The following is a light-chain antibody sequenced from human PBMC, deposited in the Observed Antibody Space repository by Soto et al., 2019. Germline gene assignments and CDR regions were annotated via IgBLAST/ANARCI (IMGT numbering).Light chain of an antibody. V-gene: IGLV2-23*02. CDR1: TSDVGTYNL. Sequence: QSALTQPASVSGSPGQSITISCTGTTSDVGTYNLVSWYQHHPGKAPQLIIFEVTKRPSGVSDRFSGSKSGNTASLTISGLLGEDEADYYCCSFAGHSPHTPVFGPGTKVTVL. CDR2: EVT. J-gene: IGLJ1*01. CDR3: CSFAGHSPHTPV.